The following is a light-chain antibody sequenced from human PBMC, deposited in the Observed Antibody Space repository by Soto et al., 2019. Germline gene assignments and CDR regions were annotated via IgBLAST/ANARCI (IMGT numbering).Light chain of an antibody. CDR1: SSDVGGFNY. V-gene: IGLV1-51*01. CDR2: DNN. J-gene: IGLJ3*02. CDR3: GTWDGSLSAWV. Sequence: QSVLTQPPSASGSPGQSVTISCSGTSSDVGGFNYVSWYQQHPGRAPKVLIYDNNKRPSGIPDRFSGSKSGTSATLGITGLQTGDEADYYCGTWDGSLSAWVFGGGTKLTVL.